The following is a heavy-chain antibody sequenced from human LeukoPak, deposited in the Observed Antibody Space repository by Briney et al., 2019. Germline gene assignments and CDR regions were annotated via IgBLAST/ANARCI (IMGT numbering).Heavy chain of an antibody. D-gene: IGHD3-10*01. V-gene: IGHV4-61*01. CDR2: IYYSGST. J-gene: IGHJ4*02. CDR3: ARDLYGSGSYSHRD. Sequence: PSETLSLTCTVSGGSVSSGSYYWSWIRQPPGKGLEWIGYIYYSGSTNYNPSLKSRVTISVDKSKNQFSLKLSSVTAADTAVYYCARDLYGSGSYSHRDWGQGTLVTVSS. CDR1: GGSVSSGSYY.